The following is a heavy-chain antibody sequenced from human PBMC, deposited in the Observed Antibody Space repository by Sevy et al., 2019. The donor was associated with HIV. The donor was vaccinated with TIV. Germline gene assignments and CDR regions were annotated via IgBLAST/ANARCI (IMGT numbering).Heavy chain of an antibody. D-gene: IGHD1-7*01. CDR2: IYYSGST. Sequence: SETLSLTCTVSGGSISSSSYYWGWIRQPPGKGLEWIGSIYYSGSTYYNPSLKSRVTISVDTSKNQFSLKLSSVTAADTAVYYCARRSTTNLYYYYGMDVWGQGTPVTVSS. CDR1: GGSISSSSYY. CDR3: ARRSTTNLYYYYGMDV. V-gene: IGHV4-39*01. J-gene: IGHJ6*02.